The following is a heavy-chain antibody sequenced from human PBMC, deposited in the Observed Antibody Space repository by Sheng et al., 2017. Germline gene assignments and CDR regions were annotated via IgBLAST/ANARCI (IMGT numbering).Heavy chain of an antibody. Sequence: QVQLVQSGAEVKKPGSSVKVSCKASGGTFSSYAISWVRQAPGQGLEWMGGIIPIFGTANYAQKFQGRVTITADESTSTAYMELSSLRSEDTAVYYCARPSADHYGDYSSPWLYWGQGTLVTVSS. V-gene: IGHV1-69*01. D-gene: IGHD4-17*01. J-gene: IGHJ4*02. CDR2: IIPIFGTA. CDR3: ARPSADHYGDYSSPWLY. CDR1: GGTFSSYA.